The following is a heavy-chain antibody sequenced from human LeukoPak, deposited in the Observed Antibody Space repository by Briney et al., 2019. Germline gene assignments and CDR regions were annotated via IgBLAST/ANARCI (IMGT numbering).Heavy chain of an antibody. CDR1: GFTFSNAW. D-gene: IGHD3-16*02. CDR3: IPTMGDYVWGTYRPPWGY. CDR2: IKSKTDGGTT. Sequence: GGSLRLSCAASGFTFSNAWMSWVRQAPGKGLEWVGRIKSKTDGGTTDYAAPVKGRFTISRDDSKNTLYLQMNSLKTEDTAEYYCIPTMGDYVWGTYRPPWGYWGQGTLVTVSS. V-gene: IGHV3-15*01. J-gene: IGHJ4*02.